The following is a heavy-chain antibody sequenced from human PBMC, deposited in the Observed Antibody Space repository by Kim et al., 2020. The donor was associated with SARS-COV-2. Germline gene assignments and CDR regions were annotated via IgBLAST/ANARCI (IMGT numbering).Heavy chain of an antibody. CDR1: GGSIYSGGYY. CDR3: ARAHYYASGSYYNVGDY. V-gene: IGHV4-31*03. D-gene: IGHD3-10*01. CDR2: IYFSGRT. J-gene: IGHJ4*01. Sequence: SETLSLTCTVSGGSIYSGGYYWSWIRHPGKGLEWIGNIYFSGRTYYSPSLKSRVTISIDTSKNQFSLKLSSVTAADTAVYYCARAHYYASGSYYNVGDY.